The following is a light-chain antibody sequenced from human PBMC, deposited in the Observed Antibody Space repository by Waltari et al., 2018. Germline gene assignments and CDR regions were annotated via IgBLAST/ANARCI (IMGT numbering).Light chain of an antibody. J-gene: IGKJ4*01. Sequence: EVVMTQSPATLSMSPGERVTLSCRASQNIKTKLAWYQQKPGQGPKLLIYGASTRAPGVPARFSGSGSGTDFTLTISSLQSEDFAVYYCQQYDAWPLTFGGGTKVE. CDR3: QQYDAWPLT. V-gene: IGKV3-15*01. CDR2: GAS. CDR1: QNIKTK.